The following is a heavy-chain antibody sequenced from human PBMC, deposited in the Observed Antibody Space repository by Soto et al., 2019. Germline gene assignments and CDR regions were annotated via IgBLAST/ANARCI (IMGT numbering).Heavy chain of an antibody. V-gene: IGHV4-30-4*01. D-gene: IGHD3-22*01. J-gene: IGHJ3*02. CDR1: GGSISSGDYY. CDR2: IYYSGST. CDR3: ARRDYYDSSGYYYVPHAFDI. Sequence: SETLSLTCTVSGGSISSGDYYWSWIRQPPGKGLEWIGYIYYSGSTYYNPSLKSRVTISVDTSKNQFSLKLSSVTAADTAVYYCARRDYYDSSGYYYVPHAFDIWGQGTMVTVSS.